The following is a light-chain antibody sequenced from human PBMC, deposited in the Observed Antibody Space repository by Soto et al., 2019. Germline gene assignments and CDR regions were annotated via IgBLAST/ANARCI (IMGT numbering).Light chain of an antibody. CDR1: SSDIGKDNF. J-gene: IGLJ3*02. CDR3: CSDSGRSTRV. V-gene: IGLV2-23*02. CDR2: EVT. Sequence: QSALTQPASVSGSLGQSITISCTGTSSDIGKDNFISWYQQHPGKAPKITIYEVTKRPSGVSNRFSGSKSGNTASLTISGLQAEDEADYYCCSDSGRSTRVLGGGTKVTVL.